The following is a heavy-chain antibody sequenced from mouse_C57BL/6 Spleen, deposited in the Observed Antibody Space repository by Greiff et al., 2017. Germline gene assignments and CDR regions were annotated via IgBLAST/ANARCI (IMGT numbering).Heavy chain of an antibody. V-gene: IGHV1-55*01. CDR1: GYTFTSYW. CDR2: IYPGSGST. CDR3: AVTTVVATDYYAMDY. D-gene: IGHD1-1*01. J-gene: IGHJ4*01. Sequence: QVQLQQPGAELVKPGASVKMSCKASGYTFTSYWITWVKQRPGQGLEWIGDIYPGSGSTNYNEKFKSKATLTVDTSSSTAYMQLSSLTSEDSAVYYCAVTTVVATDYYAMDYWGPGTSVTVSS.